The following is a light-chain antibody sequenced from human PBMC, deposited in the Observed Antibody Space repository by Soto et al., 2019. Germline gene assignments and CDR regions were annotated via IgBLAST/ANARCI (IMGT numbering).Light chain of an antibody. CDR1: QSISSY. V-gene: IGKV1-39*01. J-gene: IGKJ1*01. CDR2: AAS. Sequence: DIQRTQSPSSVCACVGEGITVTRRASQSISSYLNWYQQKPGKAPKLLIYAASSLQSGVPSRVSGRGSGTDFSLAIRSLQPEDFATYFCQQSYSTPEVVGPGTKVDIK. CDR3: QQSYSTPEV.